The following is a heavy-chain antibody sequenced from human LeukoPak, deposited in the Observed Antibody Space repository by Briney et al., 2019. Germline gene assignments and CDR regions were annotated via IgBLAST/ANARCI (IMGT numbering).Heavy chain of an antibody. CDR2: IDWDDDK. V-gene: IGHV2-70*01. CDR3: ARTVVTPSNRFDY. J-gene: IGHJ4*02. D-gene: IGHD4-23*01. CDR1: GFSLRTRGMC. Sequence: SGPALLKPTRTLTLTCTFSGFSLRTRGMCVGGIRQPPGKALEWLSLIDWDDDKYYSTSLKTRLTISKDTSKNQVVLTMTNMDPVDTATYYCARTVVTPSNRFDYWGQGTLVTVSS.